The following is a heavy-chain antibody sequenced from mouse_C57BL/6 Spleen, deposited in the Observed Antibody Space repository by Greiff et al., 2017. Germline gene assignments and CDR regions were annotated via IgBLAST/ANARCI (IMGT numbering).Heavy chain of an antibody. Sequence: EVQLVESGGDLVKPGGSLKLSCAASGFTFSSYGMSWVRQTPDKRLEWVATISSGGSYTYYPDSVKGRFTISRDNAKNTLYLQMSSLKSEDTAMYYYGRLMADLGWDYWGQGTTLTVSS. CDR1: GFTFSSYG. D-gene: IGHD1-1*02. V-gene: IGHV5-6*01. J-gene: IGHJ2*01. CDR3: GRLMADLGWDY. CDR2: ISSGGSYT.